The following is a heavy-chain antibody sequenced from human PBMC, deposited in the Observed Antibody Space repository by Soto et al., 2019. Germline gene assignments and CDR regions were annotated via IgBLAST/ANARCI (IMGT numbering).Heavy chain of an antibody. Sequence: SETLSLTCAVSGGSISSSNWWSWVRQPPGKGLEWIGEIYHRGSTNYNPSLKSRFPISVDKSKNQFSLKLSSVTAADTAVYYCARLGYPWFGGGSVYFDYWGQGTLVTVSS. CDR1: GGSISSSNW. D-gene: IGHD3-10*01. V-gene: IGHV4-4*02. CDR3: ARLGYPWFGGGSVYFDY. J-gene: IGHJ4*02. CDR2: IYHRGST.